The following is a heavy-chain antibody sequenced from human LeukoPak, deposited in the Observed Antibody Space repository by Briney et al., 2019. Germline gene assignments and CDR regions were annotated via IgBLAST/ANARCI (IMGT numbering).Heavy chain of an antibody. CDR2: ITTSSSYM. Sequence: GGSLRLTCAASGFTFSTYNMNWVRRTPGKGLEWVSSITTSSSYMFYADSVRGRFTISRDNAENSLYLQMNSLRAEDTAVYYCARAELHSGSCDYWGQGTLVTVSS. D-gene: IGHD1-26*01. CDR1: GFTFSTYN. J-gene: IGHJ4*02. CDR3: ARAELHSGSCDY. V-gene: IGHV3-21*04.